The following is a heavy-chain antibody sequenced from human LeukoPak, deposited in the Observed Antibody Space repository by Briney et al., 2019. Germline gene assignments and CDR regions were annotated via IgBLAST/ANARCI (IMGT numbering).Heavy chain of an antibody. V-gene: IGHV3-30*18. D-gene: IGHD5-24*01. CDR3: AKDALSHSPIGRDGYTTDY. CDR1: GFTFSSYG. CDR2: ISYDGSNK. J-gene: IGHJ4*02. Sequence: PGGSLRLSCAASGFTFSSYGMHWVRQAPGKGLEWVAVISYDGSNKYYADSVKGRFTISRDNSKNTLYLQMNSLRAEDTAVYYCAKDALSHSPIGRDGYTTDYWGQGTLVTVSS.